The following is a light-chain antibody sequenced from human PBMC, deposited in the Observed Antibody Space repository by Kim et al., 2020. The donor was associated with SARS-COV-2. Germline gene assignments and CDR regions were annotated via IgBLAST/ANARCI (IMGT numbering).Light chain of an antibody. J-gene: IGKJ1*01. Sequence: EIVMTQSPATLSVSPGERATLSCRASQSVGSNLAWYQQKPGQPPRLIIYGASTRATGIPARFSGSGSGTEFTLTISSLQSEDFAVYYCQQYNNWPPWTFGQGTKVDIK. CDR2: GAS. V-gene: IGKV3-15*01. CDR3: QQYNNWPPWT. CDR1: QSVGSN.